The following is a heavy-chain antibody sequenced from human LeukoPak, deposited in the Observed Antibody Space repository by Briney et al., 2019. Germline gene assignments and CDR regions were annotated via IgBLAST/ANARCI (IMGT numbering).Heavy chain of an antibody. J-gene: IGHJ6*03. D-gene: IGHD3-16*01. CDR2: IGQDGGEK. CDR1: GFTFSNYW. Sequence: GGSLRLSCAASGFTFSNYWMTWVRQAPGKGLEWVANIGQDGGEKYYVDSVKGRFTISRDNTKDSLYLQMNSLRAEDTAVYYCARVIWYYMDVWGKGTTVTVSS. CDR3: ARVIWYYMDV. V-gene: IGHV3-7*03.